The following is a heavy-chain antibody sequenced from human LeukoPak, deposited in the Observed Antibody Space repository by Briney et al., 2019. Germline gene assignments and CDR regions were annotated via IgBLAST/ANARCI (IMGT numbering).Heavy chain of an antibody. CDR2: IYYSGST. CDR1: GGSISSGDYY. D-gene: IGHD2-2*01. Sequence: SETLSLTCTVSGGSISSGDYYWSWIRQHPGKGLEWIGYIYYSGSTYYNPSLKSRVTISVDTSKNQFSLKLSSVTAADTAVYYCARSRGVVPAAEFDPWGQGTLVTVSS. J-gene: IGHJ5*02. CDR3: ARSRGVVPAAEFDP. V-gene: IGHV4-31*03.